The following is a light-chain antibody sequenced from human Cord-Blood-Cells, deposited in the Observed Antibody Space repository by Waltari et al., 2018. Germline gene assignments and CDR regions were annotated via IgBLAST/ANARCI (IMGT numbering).Light chain of an antibody. J-gene: IGKJ2*03. CDR3: QQYDNLPPYS. CDR1: QAFSNY. V-gene: IGKV1-33*01. CDR2: DAS. Sequence: DIQMTQSPSFLSASVGDRVTITCPASQAFSNYLNWYQQKPGKAPKLLIYDASNLETGVPSRFSGSGSGTDFTFTISSLQPEDIATYYCQQYDNLPPYSFGQGTKLEIK.